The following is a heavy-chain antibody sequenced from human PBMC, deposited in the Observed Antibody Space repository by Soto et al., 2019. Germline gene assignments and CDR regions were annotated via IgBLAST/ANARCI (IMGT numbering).Heavy chain of an antibody. J-gene: IGHJ4*01. Sequence: QVQLVESGGGVVQPGRSLRLSCAASGFTFSAFGMHWVRQAPGKGLEWVAVISNGGNHEHYADSVRGRFSISRDNSKNTFYLQMNSLSSEDTAVYFCAKTITTVGGSSSGRGALIDYWGHGILVTVSS. V-gene: IGHV3-30*18. CDR2: ISNGGNHE. CDR3: AKTITTVGGSSSGRGALIDY. CDR1: GFTFSAFG. D-gene: IGHD3-3*01.